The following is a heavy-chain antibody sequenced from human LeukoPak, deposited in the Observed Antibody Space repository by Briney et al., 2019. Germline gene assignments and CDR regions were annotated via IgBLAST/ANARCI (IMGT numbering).Heavy chain of an antibody. V-gene: IGHV5-51*01. CDR1: GYSFTSFW. CDR2: IYPGDSDT. CDR3: ARRVSSSAGQIDY. D-gene: IGHD6-6*01. Sequence: GESLKISCKGSGYSFTSFWIGWVRQMPGKGLEWMGIIYPGDSDTRYSPSFQGQVTISADKSISTAYLQWSSLKASDTAMYYCARRVSSSAGQIDYWGQGTLVTVSS. J-gene: IGHJ4*02.